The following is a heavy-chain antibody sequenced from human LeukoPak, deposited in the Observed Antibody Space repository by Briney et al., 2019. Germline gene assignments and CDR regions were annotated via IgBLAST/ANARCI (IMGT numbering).Heavy chain of an antibody. J-gene: IGHJ6*04. D-gene: IGHD1-14*01. V-gene: IGHV3-7*03. CDR2: IKQDGSDK. Sequence: GGSLRLSCVASGFASSSYWMTWVRQAPGKGLEWVASIKQDGSDKHYVDSVKGRFKISRNVADNSLYVQMNSLRAEDTAVYYCGRVRYHYGMDVWGKGTTVTVSS. CDR3: GRVRYHYGMDV. CDR1: GFASSSYW.